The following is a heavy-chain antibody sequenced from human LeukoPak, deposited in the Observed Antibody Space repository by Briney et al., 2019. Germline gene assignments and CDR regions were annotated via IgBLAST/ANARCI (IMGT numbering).Heavy chain of an antibody. CDR3: ASSTVTTRGVGDFDL. D-gene: IGHD4-17*01. Sequence: ASVKVSCKASGYTFTDYYIHWVRQAPGQGLEWMGWINPNSGGTNYAQKFPGRVTMTRDTSISTAYMELSRLRSDDTAVYYCASSTVTTRGVGDFDLWGHGTWVIVSS. CDR1: GYTFTDYY. V-gene: IGHV1-2*02. J-gene: IGHJ3*01. CDR2: INPNSGGT.